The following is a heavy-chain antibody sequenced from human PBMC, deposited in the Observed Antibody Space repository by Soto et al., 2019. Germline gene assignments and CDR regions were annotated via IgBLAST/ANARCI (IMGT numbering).Heavy chain of an antibody. CDR1: GLTFSSYW. CDR3: ASDLSGRADV. V-gene: IGHV3-74*02. J-gene: IGHJ6*02. Sequence: EVQLVESGGGLVRPGGSLRLSCAASGLTFSSYWMHWVRQAPGKGLGWVSRMNEDGGTTDYADSVKGRFTISRDNAKNTLYLQMNSLRVEDTAVYYCASDLSGRADVWGQGPTVTVSS. D-gene: IGHD3-10*01. CDR2: MNEDGGTT.